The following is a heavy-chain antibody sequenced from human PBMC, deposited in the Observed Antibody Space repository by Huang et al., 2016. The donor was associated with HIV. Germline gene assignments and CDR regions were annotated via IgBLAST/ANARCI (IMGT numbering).Heavy chain of an antibody. CDR3: ARGLLPNY. CDR2: IHHSGST. V-gene: IGHV4-30-2*01. J-gene: IGHJ4*02. D-gene: IGHD2-15*01. CDR1: GDSITSPGNS. Sequence: QLQLQESGSGLVKPSQTLSLTCAVTGDSITSPGNSWSWIRQPPGKGLEWIGYIHHSGSTSYSPSLKGRVTISLDRSKKQFSLNLRSMTAADTAVYYCARGLLPNYWGQGTLVTVSS.